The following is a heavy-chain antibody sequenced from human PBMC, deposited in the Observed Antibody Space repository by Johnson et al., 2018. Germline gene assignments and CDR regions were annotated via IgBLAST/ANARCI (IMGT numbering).Heavy chain of an antibody. J-gene: IGHJ4*02. V-gene: IGHV3-13*01. Sequence: VQLVESGGGLVQXGGSLRLXCAASGFTFSVHDMHWVRQVTGKGLEWVAAIGTIGNTYSQGSVQGRFTISREDAKNSLYLQMNSLRAGDTAVYYCARWNCGNLHLDYWGQGTVVTVSS. CDR2: IGTIGNT. CDR3: ARWNCGNLHLDY. D-gene: IGHD4-23*01. CDR1: GFTFSVHD.